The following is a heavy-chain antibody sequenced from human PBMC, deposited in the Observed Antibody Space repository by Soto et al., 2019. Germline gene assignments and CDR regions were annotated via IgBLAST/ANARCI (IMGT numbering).Heavy chain of an antibody. Sequence: PGGSLRLSCAASGFSFSNAWMSWVRQAPGKGLEWVGRMKSKSDGGTTAYSAPVEGRFTISRDDSKNTVYLQMNSLKTEDTAVYYCTTDEITKRVWGQGTLVTVSS. CDR1: GFSFSNAW. J-gene: IGHJ4*02. CDR2: MKSKSDGGTT. V-gene: IGHV3-15*01. D-gene: IGHD1-20*01. CDR3: TTDEITKRV.